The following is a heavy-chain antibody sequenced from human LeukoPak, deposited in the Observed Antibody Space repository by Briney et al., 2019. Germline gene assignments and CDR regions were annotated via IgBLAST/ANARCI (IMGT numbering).Heavy chain of an antibody. V-gene: IGHV3-21*01. D-gene: IGHD3-10*01. CDR3: ARDREKTYYYGSGSYHDAFDI. Sequence: PGGSLRLSCAASGFTFSSYSMNWVRQAPGKGLEWVSSISSSSSCIYYADSVKGRFTISRDNAKNSLYLQMNSLRAEDTAVYYCARDREKTYYYGSGSYHDAFDIWGQGTMVTVSS. CDR2: ISSSSSCI. J-gene: IGHJ3*02. CDR1: GFTFSSYS.